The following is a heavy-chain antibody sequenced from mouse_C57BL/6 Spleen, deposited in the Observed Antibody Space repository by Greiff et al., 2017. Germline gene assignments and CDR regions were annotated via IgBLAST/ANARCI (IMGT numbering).Heavy chain of an antibody. CDR3: AKGDYYGSSYDYAMDY. V-gene: IGHV2-5*01. CDR1: GFSLTSYG. Sequence: QVHVKQSGPGLVQPSQSLSIPCTVSGFSLTSYGVHWVRQSPGKGLEWLGVIWRGGSTDYNAAFMSRLSITKDNSKSQVFFKMNSLQADDTAIYYCAKGDYYGSSYDYAMDYWGQGTSVTVSS. D-gene: IGHD1-1*01. CDR2: IWRGGST. J-gene: IGHJ4*01.